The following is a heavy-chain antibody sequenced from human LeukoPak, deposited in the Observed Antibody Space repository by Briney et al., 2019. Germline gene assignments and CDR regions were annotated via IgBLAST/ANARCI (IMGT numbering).Heavy chain of an antibody. D-gene: IGHD3-16*02. J-gene: IGHJ3*02. CDR2: IKEDGSET. CDR1: GGSISSYY. Sequence: ETLSLTCTVSGGSISSYYWSWIRQPAGKGLECLANIKEDGSETYYADSVKGRFTISRDNPKNLLFLQINSLRVEDTAVYYCARGYDYVWGSYRQLDAFDIWGQGTMVTVSS. V-gene: IGHV3-7*04. CDR3: ARGYDYVWGSYRQLDAFDI.